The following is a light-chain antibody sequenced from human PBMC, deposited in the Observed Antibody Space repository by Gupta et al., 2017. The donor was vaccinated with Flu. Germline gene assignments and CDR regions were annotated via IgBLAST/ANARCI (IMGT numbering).Light chain of an antibody. J-gene: IGLJ2*01. CDR1: ALPKQY. Sequence: SYELTQPPSVSVSPGQTARITCSGDALPKQYAYWYQQKPGQAPVLVIYKDSERPSGIPERFSGSSSGTTVTLTISGVQAEVEADYYCQSADSSGTYSVFGGGTKLTVL. V-gene: IGLV3-25*02. CDR2: KDS. CDR3: QSADSSGTYSV.